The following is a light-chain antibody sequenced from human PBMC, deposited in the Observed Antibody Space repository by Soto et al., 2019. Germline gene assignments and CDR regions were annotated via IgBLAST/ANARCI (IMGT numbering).Light chain of an antibody. Sequence: QLVLTQSPSASASLGASVKLTCTLSSGHSSYAIAWHQQQPEKGPRYLMNLNGDGSHSKGDGIPDRFSGSSSGAERYLTISSLQSEDEADYYCQTWGTGFRVFGGGTKVTVL. CDR1: SGHSSYA. J-gene: IGLJ3*02. CDR3: QTWGTGFRV. V-gene: IGLV4-69*01. CDR2: LNGDGSH.